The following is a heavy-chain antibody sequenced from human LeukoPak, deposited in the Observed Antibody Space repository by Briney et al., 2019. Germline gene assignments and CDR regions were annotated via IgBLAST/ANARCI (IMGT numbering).Heavy chain of an antibody. CDR1: RFTFRRHL. V-gene: IGHV3-7*01. CDR2: INLDGREK. D-gene: IGHD3-9*01. J-gene: IGHJ4*02. CDR3: ARDDWGPGDY. Sequence: PGGALRLSPATSRFTFRRHLVSSGCQAPERGRGWVAKINLDGREKYYVDSVKGLFTISRDNAQNSLYLQMNSLRGEDTAVYYCARDDWGPGDYWGQGTLVTVSS.